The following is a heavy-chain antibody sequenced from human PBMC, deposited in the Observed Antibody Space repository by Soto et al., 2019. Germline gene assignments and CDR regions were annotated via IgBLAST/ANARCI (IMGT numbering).Heavy chain of an antibody. CDR1: GFSFSNSA. D-gene: IGHD3-9*01. CDR2: ISGSGDIT. CDR3: AKVPQWVLRYHDWFFDY. J-gene: IGHJ4*02. Sequence: EVHLLESGGGLVQPGGSLRLSCAVSGFSFSNSAMTWVRQAPGKGLEGVSGISGSGDITYNTDSGKGRFAIPRDTAKNVVYLQMRSLRAEDTAVYYCAKVPQWVLRYHDWFFDYWGQGTLVTVSS. V-gene: IGHV3-23*01.